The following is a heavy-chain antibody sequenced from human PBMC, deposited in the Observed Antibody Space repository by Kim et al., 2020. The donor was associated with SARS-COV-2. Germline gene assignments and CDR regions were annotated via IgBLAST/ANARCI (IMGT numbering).Heavy chain of an antibody. CDR3: ARSGNNWFDP. J-gene: IGHJ5*02. Sequence: TANYAQKFQGRVTITADESTSTAYMELSSLRSEDTAVYYCARSGNNWFDPWGQGTLVTVSS. CDR2: TA. V-gene: IGHV1-69*01. D-gene: IGHD3-10*01.